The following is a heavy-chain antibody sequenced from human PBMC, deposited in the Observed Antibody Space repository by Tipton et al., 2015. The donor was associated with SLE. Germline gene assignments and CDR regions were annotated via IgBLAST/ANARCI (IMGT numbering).Heavy chain of an antibody. J-gene: IGHJ5*02. CDR2: IYTNENT. V-gene: IGHV4-4*07. CDR3: ARDQDVTTGENRFDP. D-gene: IGHD4-17*01. CDR1: GGSISSYY. Sequence: TLSLTCTVSGGSISSYYWSWIRQPAGGGLEWIGRIYTNENTNYNPSPKSRVTMSVDTSKNQFSLRLSSVTAADTAVYYCARDQDVTTGENRFDPWGQGILVTVSS.